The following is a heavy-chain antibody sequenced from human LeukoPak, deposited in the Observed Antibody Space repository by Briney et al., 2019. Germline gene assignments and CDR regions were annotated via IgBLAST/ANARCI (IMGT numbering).Heavy chain of an antibody. CDR3: ARVAIAAAGIHDAFDI. CDR1: GYTFTSYY. J-gene: IGHJ3*02. D-gene: IGHD6-13*01. CDR2: IIPIFGTA. Sequence: SVKVSCKASGYTFTSYYMHWVRQAPGQGLEWMGGIIPIFGTANYAQKFQGRVTITADKSTSTAYMELSRLRSDDTAVYYCARVAIAAAGIHDAFDIWGQGTVVTVSS. V-gene: IGHV1-69*06.